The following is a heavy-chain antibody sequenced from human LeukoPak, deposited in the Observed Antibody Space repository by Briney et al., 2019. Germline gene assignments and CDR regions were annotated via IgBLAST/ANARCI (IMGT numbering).Heavy chain of an antibody. V-gene: IGHV1-8*01. Sequence: ASVKVSCKASGYTFISYDINWVRQATGQGLEWMGWMNPNSGNTGYAQKFQGRVTMTRETSTSTVYMELITLTSEDTAVYYCATETFYYDPSGHYYPTYSDPWGQGTLVTVSS. CDR1: GYTFISYD. CDR3: ATETFYYDPSGHYYPTYSDP. D-gene: IGHD3-22*01. J-gene: IGHJ5*02. CDR2: MNPNSGNT.